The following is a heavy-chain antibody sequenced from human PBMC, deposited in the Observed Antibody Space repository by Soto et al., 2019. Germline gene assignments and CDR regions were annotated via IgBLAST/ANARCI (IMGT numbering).Heavy chain of an antibody. CDR1: GGSFSSYA. CDR3: ARTTVDYVFLSFSETAPYGGYPGRDA. Sequence: ASVKVSCKTSGGSFSSYAITWVRQAPGQGLEWMGGIIPIFGTANYAQKFQGRVTINADESTSTAYMELSSLRSENTAVYYCARTTVDYVFLSFSETAPYGGYPGRDAGAKGTTVTVSS. D-gene: IGHD3-3*01. V-gene: IGHV1-69*13. CDR2: IIPIFGTA. J-gene: IGHJ6*04.